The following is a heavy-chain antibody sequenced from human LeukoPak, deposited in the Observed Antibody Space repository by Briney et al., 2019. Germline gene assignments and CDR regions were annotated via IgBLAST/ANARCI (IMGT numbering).Heavy chain of an antibody. CDR1: GGSISSHY. V-gene: IGHV4-59*11. CDR3: ARVGDILTGYLTPLDY. CDR2: IYYSGST. D-gene: IGHD3-9*01. J-gene: IGHJ4*02. Sequence: SETLSLTCTVSGGSISSHYWSWIRQPPGKGLEWIGYIYYSGSTNYNPSLKSRVTISVDTSKNQFSLKLSSVTAADTAVYYCARVGDILTGYLTPLDYWGQGTLVTVSS.